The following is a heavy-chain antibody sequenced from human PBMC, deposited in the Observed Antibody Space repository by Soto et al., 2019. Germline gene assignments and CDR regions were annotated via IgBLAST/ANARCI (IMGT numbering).Heavy chain of an antibody. CDR2: IDWDDDK. CDR3: ARIRRGSYYDSSGYYGYFFEY. Sequence: SGPTLVNPTQTLTLTCTVSGFSLSTNGMCVSWIRQPPGKALEWLARIDWDDDKYYSTSLKTRLTISKDTSKNQVVLTMTNMDPVDTATYYCARIRRGSYYDSSGYYGYFFEYWGQGT. V-gene: IGHV2-70*11. D-gene: IGHD3-22*01. J-gene: IGHJ4*02. CDR1: GFSLSTNGMC.